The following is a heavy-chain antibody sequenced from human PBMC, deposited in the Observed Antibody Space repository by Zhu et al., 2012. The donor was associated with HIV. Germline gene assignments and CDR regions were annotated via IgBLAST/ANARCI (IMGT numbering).Heavy chain of an antibody. Sequence: QVQLQESGPGLVRPSETLSLTCTVSGGSISSYYWTWIRQPPGKGLEWIGNMYYSGSTKYNPSFESRVTISVDMSKNQFSLKLTSVTAADTAVYYCARDRDYDILTGVFDPWGQGTLVTVSS. J-gene: IGHJ5*02. D-gene: IGHD3-9*01. CDR2: MYYSGST. V-gene: IGHV4-59*01. CDR1: GGSISSYY. CDR3: ARDRDYDILTGVFDP.